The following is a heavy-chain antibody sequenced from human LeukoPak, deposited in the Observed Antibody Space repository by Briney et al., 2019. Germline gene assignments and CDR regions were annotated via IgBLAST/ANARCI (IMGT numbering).Heavy chain of an antibody. CDR3: AKESSEYIYGYCNY. Sequence: PGTSLRLSCAASGFTFSDYGMHWVRQAPGKGLEWVALISFDGSNKYYADSVKGRFTISRDNSKNTLYLQMNSLRSEDTAVYYCAKESSEYIYGYCNYWGQGTLVTVSS. CDR2: ISFDGSNK. V-gene: IGHV3-30*18. D-gene: IGHD5-18*01. CDR1: GFTFSDYG. J-gene: IGHJ4*02.